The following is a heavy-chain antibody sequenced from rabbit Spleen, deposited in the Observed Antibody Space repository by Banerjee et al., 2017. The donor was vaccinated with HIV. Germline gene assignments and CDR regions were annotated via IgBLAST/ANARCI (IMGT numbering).Heavy chain of an antibody. J-gene: IGHJ4*01. D-gene: IGHD1-1*01. CDR3: ARGDTGYYWASNL. Sequence: EQLEESGGGLVKPEGSLTLTCKASGVSFSDKDVMCWVRQAPGKGLEWIACINIVTGKDVYATWAKGRFIMSRTSSTTVTLQMTSLTAADTATYFCARGDTGYYWASNLWGPGTLVTVS. V-gene: IGHV1S45*01. CDR2: INIVTGKD. CDR1: GVSFSDKDV.